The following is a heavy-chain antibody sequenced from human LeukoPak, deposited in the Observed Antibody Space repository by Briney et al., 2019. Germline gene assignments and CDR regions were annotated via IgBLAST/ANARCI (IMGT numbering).Heavy chain of an antibody. CDR2: IIPIFGTA. V-gene: IGHV1-69*06. Sequence: ASVKVSCKASGGTFSSYAISWVRQAPGQGLEWMGGIIPIFGTANCAQKFQGRVTITADKSTSTAYMELSSLRSEDTAVYYCAREYSSSSPPYYYYYYYMDVWGKGTTVTVSS. D-gene: IGHD6-6*01. CDR1: GGTFSSYA. J-gene: IGHJ6*03. CDR3: AREYSSSSPPYYYYYYYMDV.